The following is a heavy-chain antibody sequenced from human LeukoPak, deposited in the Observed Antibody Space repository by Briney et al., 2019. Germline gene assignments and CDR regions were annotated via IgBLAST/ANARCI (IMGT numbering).Heavy chain of an antibody. V-gene: IGHV6-1*01. CDR3: ARRLTQYDCFDP. D-gene: IGHD2-2*01. CDR1: GDSVSSNSVT. J-gene: IGHJ5*02. Sequence: SQTPSLTCAISGDSVSSNSVTWNWIRQSPSRGLEWLGRTYYRSTWYNDYAVSVRGRITVNPDTSKNQFSLHLNSVTPEDTAVYYCARRLTQYDCFDPWGQGILVTASS. CDR2: TYYRSTWYN.